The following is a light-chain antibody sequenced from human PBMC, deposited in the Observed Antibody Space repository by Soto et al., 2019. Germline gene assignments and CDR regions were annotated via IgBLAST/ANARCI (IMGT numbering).Light chain of an antibody. CDR1: SSDVGAYDF. CDR3: SSYTTRSTLV. V-gene: IGLV2-14*01. Sequence: QSALTQHASVSGSPGQSITISCTGTSSDVGAYDFVSWYQHYPGKAPKLVTFDVTHRPPGISDRFSGSKSANTASLTISGLQAEYEAFYYCSSYTTRSTLVFGGGTQLTVL. CDR2: DVT. J-gene: IGLJ7*01.